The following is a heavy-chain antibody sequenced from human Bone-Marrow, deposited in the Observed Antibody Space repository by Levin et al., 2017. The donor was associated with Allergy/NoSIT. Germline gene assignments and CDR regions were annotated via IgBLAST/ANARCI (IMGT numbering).Heavy chain of an antibody. D-gene: IGHD6-13*01. CDR1: GFTFDDYA. Sequence: SLKISCAASGFTFDDYAMHWVRQAPGKGLEWVSGISWNSGSIGYADSVKGRFTISRDNAKNSLYLQMNSLRAEDTALYYCAKDREIAAAGTCDYWGQGTLVTVSS. J-gene: IGHJ4*02. CDR2: ISWNSGSI. CDR3: AKDREIAAAGTCDY. V-gene: IGHV3-9*01.